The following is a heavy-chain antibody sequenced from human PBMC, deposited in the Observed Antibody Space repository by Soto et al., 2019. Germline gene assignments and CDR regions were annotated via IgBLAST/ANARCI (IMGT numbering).Heavy chain of an antibody. CDR3: ARHLGYYYGSGSYYNLDAFDI. D-gene: IGHD3-10*01. Sequence: PSETLSLTCTVSGGSISSYYWSWIRQPPGKGLEWIGYIYYSGSTNYNPSLKCRVTISVDTSNNQFSLKLSSVTAADTAVYYCARHLGYYYGSGSYYNLDAFDIWGQGTMVTVSS. CDR1: GGSISSYY. V-gene: IGHV4-59*08. J-gene: IGHJ3*02. CDR2: IYYSGST.